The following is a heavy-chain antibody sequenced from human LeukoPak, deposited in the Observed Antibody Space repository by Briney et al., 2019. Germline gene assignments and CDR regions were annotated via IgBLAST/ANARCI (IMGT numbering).Heavy chain of an antibody. Sequence: GGSLRLSCAASGFTFSSYAMSWVRQAPGKGLEWVSSISGSGGSTYYADSVKGRFTISRDNSKNTLYLQMNSLRAEDTAVYYCAKLGDRYQLWAWGQGTLVTVSS. J-gene: IGHJ5*02. V-gene: IGHV3-23*01. CDR2: ISGSGGST. CDR1: GFTFSSYA. D-gene: IGHD2-2*01. CDR3: AKLGDRYQLWA.